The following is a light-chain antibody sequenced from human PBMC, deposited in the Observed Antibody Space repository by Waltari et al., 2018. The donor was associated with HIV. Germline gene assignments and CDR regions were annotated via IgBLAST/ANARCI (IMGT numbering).Light chain of an antibody. Sequence: ENVLTQSPGTLSLSPGERAALSCRAAQTVYANYVSWYQHKPGQAPRLLIDGASNRATGIPDRFSGSGSGTDFTLTISRLEPEDFAVYYCQQYGDSYTFGQGTKLEIK. CDR1: QTVYANY. CDR3: QQYGDSYT. CDR2: GAS. J-gene: IGKJ2*01. V-gene: IGKV3-20*01.